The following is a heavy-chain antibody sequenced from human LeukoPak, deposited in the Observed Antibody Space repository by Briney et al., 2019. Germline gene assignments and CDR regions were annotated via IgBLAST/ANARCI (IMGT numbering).Heavy chain of an antibody. V-gene: IGHV3-66*01. D-gene: IGHD1-1*01. CDR2: IYSGGGT. CDR3: ARDTPTTGTRYFDC. CDR1: AFTVSNSY. J-gene: IGHJ4*02. Sequence: GSLRLSCAASAFTVSNSYMNWVRQAPGKGLEWVSVIYSGGGTYYADSVKGRFTISRDNSKNTMYLQMNSLRAEDTAVYYCARDTPTTGTRYFDCWGQGTLVTVSS.